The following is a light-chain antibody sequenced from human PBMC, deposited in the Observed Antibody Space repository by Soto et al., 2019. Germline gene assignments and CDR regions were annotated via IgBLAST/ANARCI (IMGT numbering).Light chain of an antibody. CDR1: SSDDGSYNL. V-gene: IGLV2-23*01. Sequence: QSALTQPASVSGSPGQSITISCTGTSSDDGSYNLVSWYQQYPGKAPKLMIYEDDERPSGVTNRFSGSKSGNTASLTISGLRAEKESDYYGHSYAVWGPSFFDGGTKRTVL. J-gene: IGLJ2*01. CDR3: HSYAVWGPSF. CDR2: EDD.